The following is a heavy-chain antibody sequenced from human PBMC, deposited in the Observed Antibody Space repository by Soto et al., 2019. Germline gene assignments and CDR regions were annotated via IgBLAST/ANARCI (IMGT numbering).Heavy chain of an antibody. V-gene: IGHV4-30-4*01. CDR1: GGSISSGDYY. CDR2: IYYSGST. J-gene: IGHJ5*02. CDR3: ARYCSSTSCYTINWFDP. Sequence: SETLSLTCTVSGGSISSGDYYWSWIRQPPGKGLEWIGYIYYSGSTYYNPSLKSRVTISVDTSKNQFSLKLSSVTAADTAVYYCARYCSSTSCYTINWFDPWGQGTLVTVSS. D-gene: IGHD2-2*02.